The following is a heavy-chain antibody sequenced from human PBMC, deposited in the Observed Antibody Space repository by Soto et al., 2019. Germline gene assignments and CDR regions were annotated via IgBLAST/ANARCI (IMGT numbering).Heavy chain of an antibody. Sequence: QVQLVQSGAEVKKPGASVKVSCKASGYTFTSYAMHWVRQAPGQRLEWMGWINAGNGNTKYSQKFQGRVTITRDTSASTAYMELSSLRSEDTAVYYCARVLNGLAFGDPLGHGMDVWGQGTTVTVSS. CDR2: INAGNGNT. CDR3: ARVLNGLAFGDPLGHGMDV. J-gene: IGHJ6*02. V-gene: IGHV1-3*01. CDR1: GYTFTSYA. D-gene: IGHD3-10*01.